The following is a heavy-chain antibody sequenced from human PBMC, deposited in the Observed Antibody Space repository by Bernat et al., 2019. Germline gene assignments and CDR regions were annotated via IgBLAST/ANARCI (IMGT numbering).Heavy chain of an antibody. V-gene: IGHV3-48*03. CDR3: ARQYYDILTGYPHFDY. D-gene: IGHD3-9*01. Sequence: EVQLVESGGGLVQPGGSLRLSCAASGFTFSSYEMNWVRQAPGKGLEWVSYISSSGSTIYYADSVKGRFTISRDNAKNSLYLQMNSLRAEDTAVYYCARQYYDILTGYPHFDYWGQGTLVTVSS. CDR1: GFTFSSYE. J-gene: IGHJ4*02. CDR2: ISSSGSTI.